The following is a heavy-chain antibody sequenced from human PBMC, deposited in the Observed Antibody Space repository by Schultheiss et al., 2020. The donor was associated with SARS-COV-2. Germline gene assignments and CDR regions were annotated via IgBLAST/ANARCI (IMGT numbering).Heavy chain of an antibody. CDR1: GYTFTSYG. D-gene: IGHD2-21*02. Sequence: ASVKVSCKASGYTFTSYGISWVRQAPGQGLEWMGWISAYNGNTNYAQKFQGRVTITADESTSTAYMELSSLRSEDTAVYYCARGPLVVTATKPYYFDYWGQGTLVTVSS. J-gene: IGHJ4*02. CDR3: ARGPLVVTATKPYYFDY. V-gene: IGHV1-18*01. CDR2: ISAYNGNT.